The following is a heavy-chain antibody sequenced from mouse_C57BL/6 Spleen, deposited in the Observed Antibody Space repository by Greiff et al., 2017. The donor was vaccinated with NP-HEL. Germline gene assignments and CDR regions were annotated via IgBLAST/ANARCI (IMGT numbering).Heavy chain of an antibody. Sequence: VQLQQPGAELVKPGASVKVSCKASGYTFTSYWMHWVKQRPGQGLEWIGRIHPSDSDTNYNQKFKGKATLTVDKSSSTAYMQLSSLTSDDSAVYYCAIRDDYDVFAYWGQGTLVTVSA. V-gene: IGHV1-74*01. J-gene: IGHJ3*01. CDR3: AIRDDYDVFAY. D-gene: IGHD2-4*01. CDR1: GYTFTSYW. CDR2: IHPSDSDT.